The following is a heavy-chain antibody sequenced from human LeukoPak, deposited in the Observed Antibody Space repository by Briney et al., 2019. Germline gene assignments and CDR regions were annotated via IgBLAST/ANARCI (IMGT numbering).Heavy chain of an antibody. CDR3: GKQADGETAYFDS. CDR1: GFVFNSYG. CDR2: IRYDGTNT. Sequence: GGSLRLSCVGSGFVFNSYGIHWVRQPPGKGLEWVAFIRYDGTNTFYADSVKGRFTISRDDSKSTLYLETNSLRGDDTALYYCGKQADGETAYFDSWGQGTLVTVSS. V-gene: IGHV3-30*02. J-gene: IGHJ4*02.